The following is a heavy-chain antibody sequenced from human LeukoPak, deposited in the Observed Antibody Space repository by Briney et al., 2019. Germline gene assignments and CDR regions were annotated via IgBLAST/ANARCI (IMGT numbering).Heavy chain of an antibody. V-gene: IGHV4-38-2*01. Sequence: SETLSLTCAVSGYSISSGYYWGWIRQPPGKGLEWIGSIYHSGSTYYNPSLKSRVTISVDTSKNQFSLKLSSVTAADTAVYYCARLGRLDNYCGQGTLVTVSS. J-gene: IGHJ4*02. CDR3: ARLGRLDNY. CDR1: GYSISSGYY. CDR2: IYHSGST. D-gene: IGHD7-27*01.